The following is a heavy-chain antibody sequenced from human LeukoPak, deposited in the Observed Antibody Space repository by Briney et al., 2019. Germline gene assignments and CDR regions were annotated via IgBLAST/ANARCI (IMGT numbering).Heavy chain of an antibody. J-gene: IGHJ6*02. V-gene: IGHV1-58*02. CDR3: AADTQPVQGYYDFWSGSPYYYGMDV. D-gene: IGHD3-3*01. Sequence: GASVKVSCKASGFTFTSSAMQWVRQARGQRLEWIGWTVVGSGNTNYAQKFQERVTITRDMSTSTAYMELSSLRSEDTAVYYCAADTQPVQGYYDFWSGSPYYYGMDVWGQGTTVTVSS. CDR2: TVVGSGNT. CDR1: GFTFTSSA.